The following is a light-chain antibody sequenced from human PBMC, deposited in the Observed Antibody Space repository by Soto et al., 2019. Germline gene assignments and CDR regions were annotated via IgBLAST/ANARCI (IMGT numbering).Light chain of an antibody. CDR3: SSYTVINTAV. CDR2: EVD. V-gene: IGLV2-14*01. J-gene: IGLJ3*02. CDR1: TSDVGAYNY. Sequence: QSALTQPASVSGSPGQSVSISCTGSTSDVGAYNYVAWYQHKPGKAPRLLIYEVDHRPSGISPRFSGSKSGNTASLTISGLQTDDEGDYYCSSYTVINTAVFGGGTKLTVL.